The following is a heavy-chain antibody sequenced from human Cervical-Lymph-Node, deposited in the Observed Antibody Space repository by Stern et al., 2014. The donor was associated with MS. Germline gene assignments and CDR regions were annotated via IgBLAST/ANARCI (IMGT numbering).Heavy chain of an antibody. CDR1: GGSIRSDDYY. CDR2: SSYSGNA. Sequence: QVQLVESGPGLVKPSQTLSLTCTVSGGSIRSDDYYWTWIRQAPGKGLEWIGYSSYSGNAYYTPSLRGRVTIPVDTSKNQFSLKLTSVTAADTAVYFCARTDILLLDHWGQGKLVIVSS. D-gene: IGHD3-10*01. V-gene: IGHV4-30-4*01. CDR3: ARTDILLLDH. J-gene: IGHJ5*02.